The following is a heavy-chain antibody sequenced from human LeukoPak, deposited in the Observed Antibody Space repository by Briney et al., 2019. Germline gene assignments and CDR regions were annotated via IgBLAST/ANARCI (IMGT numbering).Heavy chain of an antibody. CDR2: IYYSGST. V-gene: IGHV4-39*01. CDR1: GGSISSSSYY. CDR3: ARRYCSGGSCYRTGNWFDP. J-gene: IGHJ5*02. D-gene: IGHD2-15*01. Sequence: SETLFLTCTVSGGSISSSSYYWGWIRQPPGKGLEWIGSIYYSGSTYYNPSLKSRVTISVDTSKNQFSLKLSSVTAADTAVYYCARRYCSGGSCYRTGNWFDPWGQGTLVTVSS.